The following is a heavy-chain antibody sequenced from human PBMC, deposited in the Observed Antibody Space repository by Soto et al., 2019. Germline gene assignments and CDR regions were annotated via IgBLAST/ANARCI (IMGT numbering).Heavy chain of an antibody. Sequence: PSETLSLTCTVSGGSISSGGYYWSWIRQHPGKGLEWIGYIYYSGSTYYNPSLKSRVTISVDTSKNQFSLKLSSLTAADTAVYYCARVPYDSSGYYYEDWFDPWGQGTLVTVSS. CDR3: ARVPYDSSGYYYEDWFDP. CDR2: IYYSGST. J-gene: IGHJ5*02. V-gene: IGHV4-31*03. D-gene: IGHD3-22*01. CDR1: GGSISSGGYY.